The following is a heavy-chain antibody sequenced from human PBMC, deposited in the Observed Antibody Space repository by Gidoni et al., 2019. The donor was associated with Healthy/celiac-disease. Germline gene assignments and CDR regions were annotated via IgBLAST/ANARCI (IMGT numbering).Heavy chain of an antibody. CDR3: ARARLYDYVWGSYRPNDYYYYYGMDV. CDR2: IIPIFGTA. Sequence: QVQLVQSGAEVKKPGSSVKVSCKASGGTFSSYAISWVRQAPGQGLEWMGGIIPIFGTANYAQKFQGRVTITADESTSTAYMELSSLRSEDTAVYYCARARLYDYVWGSYRPNDYYYYYGMDVWGQGTTVTVSS. V-gene: IGHV1-69*01. J-gene: IGHJ6*02. CDR1: GGTFSSYA. D-gene: IGHD3-16*02.